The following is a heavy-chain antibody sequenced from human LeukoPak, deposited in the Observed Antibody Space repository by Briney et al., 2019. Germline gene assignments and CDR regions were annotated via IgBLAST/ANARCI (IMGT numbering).Heavy chain of an antibody. D-gene: IGHD4-23*01. CDR2: IYYSGST. J-gene: IGHJ4*02. CDR1: GGSISSYY. Sequence: SETLSLTCTVSGGSISSYYWSWIRQPPGKGLEWIGYIYYSGSTNYNPSLKSRVTISADTSKNQFSLKLNSVTAADTAVYYCARTTRKTTVVTPDFDYWGQGTLVTVSS. V-gene: IGHV4-59*08. CDR3: ARTTRKTTVVTPDFDY.